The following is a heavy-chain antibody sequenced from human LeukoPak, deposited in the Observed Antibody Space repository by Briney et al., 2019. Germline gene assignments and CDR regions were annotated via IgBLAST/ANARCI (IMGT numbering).Heavy chain of an antibody. V-gene: IGHV3-11*04. CDR3: ARRVVPAADDAFDI. J-gene: IGHJ3*02. CDR2: ISSSGSTT. CDR1: GFTFSDYY. Sequence: GGSLRLSCAASGFTFSDYYMSWLRQAPGKGLEWVSYISSSGSTTYYADSVKGRFTISRDNAKNSLYLQMNSLRAEDTAVYYCARRVVPAADDAFDIWGQGTMVTVSS. D-gene: IGHD2-2*01.